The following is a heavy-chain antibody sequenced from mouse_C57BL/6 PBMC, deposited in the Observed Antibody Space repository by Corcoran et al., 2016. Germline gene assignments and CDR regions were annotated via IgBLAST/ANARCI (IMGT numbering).Heavy chain of an antibody. CDR2: INPNNGGT. D-gene: IGHD1-1*01. Sequence: EVQLQQSGPELVKPGASVKISCKASGYTFTDYYMNWVKQSHGKSLEWIGDINPNNGGTSYNQKFKGKATLTVDKSSSTAYMELRSLTSEDSAVYYCAGYGSSFAWFAYWGQGTLVTVSA. J-gene: IGHJ3*01. CDR3: AGYGSSFAWFAY. V-gene: IGHV1-26*01. CDR1: GYTFTDYY.